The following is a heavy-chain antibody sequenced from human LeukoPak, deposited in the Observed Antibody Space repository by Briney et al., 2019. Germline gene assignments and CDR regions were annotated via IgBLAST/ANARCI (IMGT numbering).Heavy chain of an antibody. CDR3: ARVLGYCSSTSCPRYYYYGMDV. CDR2: IYYSGST. V-gene: IGHV4-59*01. Sequence: SETLSLTCTVSGGSISSYYWSWIRQPPGKGLEWIGYIYYSGSTNYNPSLKSRVTISVDTSKNQFSLKLSSVIAADTAVYYCARVLGYCSSTSCPRYYYYGMDVWGQGTTVTVSS. J-gene: IGHJ6*02. D-gene: IGHD2-2*01. CDR1: GGSISSYY.